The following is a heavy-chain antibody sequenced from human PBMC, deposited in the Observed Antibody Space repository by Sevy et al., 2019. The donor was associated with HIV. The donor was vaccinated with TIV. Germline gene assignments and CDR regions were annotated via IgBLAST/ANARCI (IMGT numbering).Heavy chain of an antibody. D-gene: IGHD4-4*01. CDR1: GYSFTDYY. CDR2: IYAYSGTT. Sequence: ASVKVSCKASGYSFTDYYIHWVRQAPGQRLEWMAWIYAYSGTTNFAQKFQGRVTMTRDTSISTAYMELSRLTSDDTAMYYCARSLGTATLTNIFGSWGQGTLVTVSS. J-gene: IGHJ4*02. CDR3: ARSLGTATLTNIFGS. V-gene: IGHV1-2*02.